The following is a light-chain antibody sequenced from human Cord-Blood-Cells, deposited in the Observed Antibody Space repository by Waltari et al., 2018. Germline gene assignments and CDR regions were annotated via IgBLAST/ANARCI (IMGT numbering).Light chain of an antibody. V-gene: IGLV2-23*01. CDR1: RSDVGSYNL. Sequence: QSALTQPASVSGSPGQSITISCTGTRSDVGSYNLVSWYQQHPGKAPKLMIYEGSQRPSGVSKRFSGSKSGNTASLTISGLQAEDEADYYCCSYAGSSTLVFGGGTKLTVL. CDR2: EGS. CDR3: CSYAGSSTLV. J-gene: IGLJ2*01.